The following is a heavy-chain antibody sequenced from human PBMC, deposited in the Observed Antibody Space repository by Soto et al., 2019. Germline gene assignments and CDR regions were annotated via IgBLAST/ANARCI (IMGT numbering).Heavy chain of an antibody. Sequence: PGGSLRLSCAASGFTVSSNYMSWVRQAPGKGLEWVSVIYSGGSTYYADSVKDRFTISRDNSKNTLYLQMNSLRAEDTAVYYCARETYYYDSSGYYRPHFDYWGQGTLVTVSS. D-gene: IGHD3-22*01. V-gene: IGHV3-53*01. CDR3: ARETYYYDSSGYYRPHFDY. J-gene: IGHJ4*02. CDR1: GFTVSSNY. CDR2: IYSGGST.